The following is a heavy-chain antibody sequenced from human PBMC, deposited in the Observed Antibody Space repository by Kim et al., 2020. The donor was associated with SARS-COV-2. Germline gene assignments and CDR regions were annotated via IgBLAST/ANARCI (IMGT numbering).Heavy chain of an antibody. J-gene: IGHJ4*02. CDR2: IYPGDPAA. D-gene: IGHD5-12*01. CDR3: ARTHIGYNYYLDY. CDR1: GYPFSSHW. Sequence: GESLKISCQGSGYPFSSHWIAWVRQTPEKGLEWMGIIYPGDPAAKYNPSFEGRFTIAADRATRIAYLQWSSLKASDSAVYYCARTHIGYNYYLDYWGQGTPLTVAS. V-gene: IGHV5-51*01.